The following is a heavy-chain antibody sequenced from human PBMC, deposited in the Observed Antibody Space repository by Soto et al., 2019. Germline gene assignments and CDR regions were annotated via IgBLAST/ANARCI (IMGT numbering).Heavy chain of an antibody. D-gene: IGHD3-22*01. Sequence: QVQLVQSGAEVKKPGSSVKVSCKASGGTFSSYAISWVRQAPGQGLEWMGGIIPIFGTANYAQKFQGRVTITADESTSTADMELSSLISEDTVVYYCASYDSSGYYYYYYGMDVWGQGPTVTVSS. CDR3: ASYDSSGYYYYYYGMDV. V-gene: IGHV1-69*01. J-gene: IGHJ6*01. CDR2: IIPIFGTA. CDR1: GGTFSSYA.